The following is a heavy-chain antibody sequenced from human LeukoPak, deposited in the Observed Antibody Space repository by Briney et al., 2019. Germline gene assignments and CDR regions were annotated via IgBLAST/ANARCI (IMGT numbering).Heavy chain of an antibody. V-gene: IGHV4-34*01. CDR2: INHSGST. J-gene: IGHJ3*02. CDR3: ARGGVIVVVDYAFDI. D-gene: IGHD3-22*01. CDR1: GGSFSGYY. Sequence: PSETLSLTCAVYGGSFSGYYWRWIRQPPGKGLEWIGEINHSGSTNYNPSLKSRVTISVDTSKNQFSLKLSSVTAADTAVYYCARGGVIVVVDYAFDIWGQGTMVTVSS.